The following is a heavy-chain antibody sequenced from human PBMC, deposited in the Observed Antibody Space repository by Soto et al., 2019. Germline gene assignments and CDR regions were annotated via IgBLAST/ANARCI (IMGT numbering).Heavy chain of an antibody. CDR1: GFTFSSYS. Sequence: EVQLVESGGGLVQPGGSLRLSCAASGFTFSSYSMNWVRQAPGKGLEWVSYISSSSSTIYYADSVKGRFTISRDNAKNSLYLHMNSLRDEDTAVYYCALIVATTIGYWGQGTLVTVSS. CDR2: ISSSSSTI. D-gene: IGHD5-12*01. CDR3: ALIVATTIGY. J-gene: IGHJ4*02. V-gene: IGHV3-48*02.